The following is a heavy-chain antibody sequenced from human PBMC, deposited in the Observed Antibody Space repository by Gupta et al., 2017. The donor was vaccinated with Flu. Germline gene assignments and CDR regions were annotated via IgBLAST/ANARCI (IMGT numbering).Heavy chain of an antibody. CDR3: AGSVSYIMDV. J-gene: IGHJ6*02. CDR2: ISSSSSTI. Sequence: EVQLMESGGGLVQPGGSLRLSCAASGFTFSTYSMNWVRQAPGKGLEWISHISSSSSTINYADSVKGRVTVSRDNAKKSLYLQMNSLRDEDTAVYYCAGSVSYIMDVWGQGTTATVSS. V-gene: IGHV3-48*02. D-gene: IGHD5/OR15-5a*01. CDR1: GFTFSTYS.